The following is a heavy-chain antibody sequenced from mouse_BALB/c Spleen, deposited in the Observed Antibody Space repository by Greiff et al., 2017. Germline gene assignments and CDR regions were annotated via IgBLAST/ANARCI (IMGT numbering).Heavy chain of an antibody. V-gene: IGHV5-9-4*01. CDR1: GFTFSSYA. CDR2: ISSGGSYT. CDR3: ARADEAMDY. Sequence: EVNVVESGGGLVKPGGSLKLSCAASGFTFSSYAMSWVRQSPEKRLEWVAEISSGGSYTYYPDTVTGRFTISRDNAKNTLYLEMSSLRSEDTAMYYCARADEAMDYWGQGTSVTVSS. J-gene: IGHJ4*01.